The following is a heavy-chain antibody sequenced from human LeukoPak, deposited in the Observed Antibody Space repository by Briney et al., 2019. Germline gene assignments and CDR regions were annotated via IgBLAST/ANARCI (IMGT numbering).Heavy chain of an antibody. CDR1: GFTFSNYG. D-gene: IGHD6-25*01. V-gene: IGHV3-30*18. Sequence: GGSLRLSCAASGFTFSNYGMQGVRQAPGKGLEWVAVVSYDGGTKVYANSVKGRFTISRDNSKNTLDLQMSSLRAEDTAVYYCAKEPTSFSSGWYFQHWGQGTLATVSS. J-gene: IGHJ1*01. CDR3: AKEPTSFSSGWYFQH. CDR2: VSYDGGTK.